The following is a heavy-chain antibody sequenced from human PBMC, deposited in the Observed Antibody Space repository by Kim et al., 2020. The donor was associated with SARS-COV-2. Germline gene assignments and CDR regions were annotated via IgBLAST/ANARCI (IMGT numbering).Heavy chain of an antibody. Sequence: GRFTTSRDNAKNSLYLQMNSLRAEDTAVYYCARDFRGYGDYEYYYYGMDVWGQGTTVTVSS. V-gene: IGHV3-11*04. D-gene: IGHD4-17*01. CDR3: ARDFRGYGDYEYYYYGMDV. J-gene: IGHJ6*02.